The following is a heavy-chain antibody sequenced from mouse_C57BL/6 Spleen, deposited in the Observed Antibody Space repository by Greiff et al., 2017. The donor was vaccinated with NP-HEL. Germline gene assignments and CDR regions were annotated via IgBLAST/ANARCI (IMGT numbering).Heavy chain of an antibody. CDR2: ISSGGSYT. CDR1: GFTFSSYG. V-gene: IGHV5-6*01. Sequence: EVMLVESGGDLVKPGGSLKLSCAASGFTFSSYGMSWVRQTPDKRLEWVATISSGGSYTYYPASVKGRFTISRDNAKNTLYLQMSSLKSEDTAMYYCARQNYSNYEDAMDYWGQGTSVTVSS. CDR3: ARQNYSNYEDAMDY. D-gene: IGHD2-5*01. J-gene: IGHJ4*01.